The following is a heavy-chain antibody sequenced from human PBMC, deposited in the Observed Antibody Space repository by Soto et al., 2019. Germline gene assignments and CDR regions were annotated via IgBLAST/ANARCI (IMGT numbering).Heavy chain of an antibody. CDR2: ISGSSGST. D-gene: IGHD4-4*01. CDR1: GFIFNDYY. J-gene: IGHJ4*02. CDR3: ARYAAEVTTFFDY. Sequence: QVQLVESGGGLVKPGGSLRLSCAASGFIFNDYYMSWIRQAPGEGLEWVSSISGSSGSTNYADSVKGRFTISRDNAKNSLYLQMNSLRGEDTAVYYCARYAAEVTTFFDYWGQGTLVTVSS. V-gene: IGHV3-11*06.